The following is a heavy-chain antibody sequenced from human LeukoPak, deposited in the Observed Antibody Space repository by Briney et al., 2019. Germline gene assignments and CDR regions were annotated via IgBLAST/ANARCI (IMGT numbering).Heavy chain of an antibody. CDR2: IYYSGST. Sequence: PSETLSLTCTVSGGSISSYYWSWIRQPPGKGLEWIGYIYYSGSTNYNPSLTSRVTISVDTSKNQFSLKLSSVTAADTAVYYCARSRGGILHFDYWGQGTLVTVSS. J-gene: IGHJ4*02. D-gene: IGHD3-16*01. V-gene: IGHV4-59*08. CDR3: ARSRGGILHFDY. CDR1: GGSISSYY.